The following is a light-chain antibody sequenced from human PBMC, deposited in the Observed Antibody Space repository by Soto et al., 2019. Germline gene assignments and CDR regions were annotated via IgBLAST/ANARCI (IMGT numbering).Light chain of an antibody. CDR3: QQYGSSPWT. CDR2: NAS. CDR1: QYVSSF. J-gene: IGKJ1*01. V-gene: IGKV3-11*01. Sequence: DIVLTQSPATVSLSPGDRATITCRASQYVSSFLAWYQQKAGQAPRLLIYNASPIATGIPARFSGSGSGTEFTLTINSLEPEDFALYYCQQYGSSPWTFGQGTKVDVK.